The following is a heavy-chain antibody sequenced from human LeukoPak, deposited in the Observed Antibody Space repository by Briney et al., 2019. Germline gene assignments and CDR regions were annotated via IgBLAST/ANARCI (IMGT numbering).Heavy chain of an antibody. CDR1: GGTFSSYA. CDR2: IIPIFGIA. Sequence: SVKVSCKASGGTFSSYAIGWVRQAPGQGLEWMGRIIPIFGIANYAQKFQGRVTITADKSTSTAYMELSSLRSEDTAVYYCARDFVYYGSGSYYGGPFDYWGQGTLVTVSS. V-gene: IGHV1-69*04. D-gene: IGHD3-10*01. J-gene: IGHJ4*02. CDR3: ARDFVYYGSGSYYGGPFDY.